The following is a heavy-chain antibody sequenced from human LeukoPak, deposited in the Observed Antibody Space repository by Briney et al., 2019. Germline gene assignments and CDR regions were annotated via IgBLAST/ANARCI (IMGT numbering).Heavy chain of an antibody. V-gene: IGHV1-46*01. CDR1: GYSFTSYY. CDR2: INPSGGST. Sequence: GASVKVSCKASGYSFTSYYMHWVRQAPGQGLEWMGIINPSGGSTSYAQKFQGRVTMTRDTSTSTVYMELSSLRSEDTAVYYCARDAYSGYPADYWGQGTLVTVSS. J-gene: IGHJ4*02. D-gene: IGHD5-12*01. CDR3: ARDAYSGYPADY.